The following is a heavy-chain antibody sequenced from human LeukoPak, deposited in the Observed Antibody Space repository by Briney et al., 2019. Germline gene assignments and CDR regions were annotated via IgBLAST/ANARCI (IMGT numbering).Heavy chain of an antibody. J-gene: IGHJ6*03. CDR3: ARTTMVRGTYYMDV. CDR1: GRSISSSSYY. CDR2: IYYSGST. D-gene: IGHD3-10*01. Sequence: SETLSLTCTVSGRSISSSSYYWGWIRQPPGKGLEWIGRIYYSGSTYYNPSLKSRVTISVDTSKNQFSLKLSSVTAADTAVYYCARTTMVRGTYYMDVWGKGTTVTISS. V-gene: IGHV4-39*07.